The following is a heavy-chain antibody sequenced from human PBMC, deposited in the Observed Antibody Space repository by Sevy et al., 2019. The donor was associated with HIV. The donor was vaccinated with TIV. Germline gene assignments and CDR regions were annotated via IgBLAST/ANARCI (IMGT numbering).Heavy chain of an antibody. Sequence: GGSLRLSCAASGFTFSSYGMHWVRQAPGKGLEWVAVIWNDRSNKHYADSVKGRFTISRDNSKNTLYLQMNSLRAEDTAVHYCASLPNNYYDSSGSSGDDAFDIWGQGTMVTVSS. CDR1: GFTFSSYG. CDR2: IWNDRSNK. V-gene: IGHV3-33*01. CDR3: ASLPNNYYDSSGSSGDDAFDI. J-gene: IGHJ3*02. D-gene: IGHD3-22*01.